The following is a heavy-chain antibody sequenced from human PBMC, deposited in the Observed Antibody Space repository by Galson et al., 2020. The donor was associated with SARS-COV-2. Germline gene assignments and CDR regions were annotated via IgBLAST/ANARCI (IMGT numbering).Heavy chain of an antibody. CDR1: GFTFSSYA. CDR3: ARDLTIFGVVIHDNAFDI. D-gene: IGHD3-3*01. V-gene: IGHV3-30-3*01. CDR2: ISYDGSNK. Sequence: TGGSLRLSCAASGFTFSSYAMHWVRQAPGKGLEWVAVISYDGSNKYYADSVKGRFTISRDNSKNTLYLQMNSLRAEDTAVYYCARDLTIFGVVIHDNAFDIWCQGTMVTVSS. J-gene: IGHJ3*02.